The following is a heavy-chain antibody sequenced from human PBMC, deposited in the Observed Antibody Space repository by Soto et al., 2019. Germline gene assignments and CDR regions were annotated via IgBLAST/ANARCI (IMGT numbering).Heavy chain of an antibody. CDR2: IYWDDDK. D-gene: IGHD6-19*01. CDR1: GFSLSTSGVG. V-gene: IGHV2-5*02. Sequence: QITLKESGPTLVKPTQTLTLTCTFSGFSLSTSGVGVGWIRQPPGKALEWLALIYWDDDKRYSPSLKSRLTTXKXTXKNQVLLTMTSMDPVDTATYYCAHRRVGPVAATFDHWGQGTLVIVSS. CDR3: AHRRVGPVAATFDH. J-gene: IGHJ4*02.